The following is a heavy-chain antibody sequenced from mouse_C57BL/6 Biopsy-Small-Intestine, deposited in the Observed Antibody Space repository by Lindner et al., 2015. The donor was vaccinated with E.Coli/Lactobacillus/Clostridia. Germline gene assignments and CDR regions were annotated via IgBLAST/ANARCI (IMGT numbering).Heavy chain of an antibody. D-gene: IGHD2-10*01. CDR3: ARGPPTYPYFDY. CDR1: GYPFTNYY. CDR2: INPGSGDT. Sequence: SVKVSCKASGYPFTNYYVHWVRQAPGQGLDWMGLINPGSGDTTYAQKFQGRVTMTSDTSTTTVYMELSSLRSEDTALYYCARGPPTYPYFDYWGQGTLVTVSS. J-gene: IGHJ2*01. V-gene: IGHV1-66*01.